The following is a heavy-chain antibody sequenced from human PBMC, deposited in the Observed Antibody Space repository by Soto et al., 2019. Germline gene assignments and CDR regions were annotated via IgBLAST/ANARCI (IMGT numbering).Heavy chain of an antibody. CDR2: ISYDGSNK. CDR3: ARVDSNYDFDY. CDR1: GFTFSSYA. V-gene: IGHV3-30-3*01. Sequence: VHLVESGGGVVQPGRSLRLSCAASGFTFSSYAMHWVRQAPGKGLEWVAVISYDGSNKYYADSVKGRFTISRDNPKNTLYLQMNSLRAEDTAVYYCARVDSNYDFDYWGQGTLVTVSS. J-gene: IGHJ4*02. D-gene: IGHD4-4*01.